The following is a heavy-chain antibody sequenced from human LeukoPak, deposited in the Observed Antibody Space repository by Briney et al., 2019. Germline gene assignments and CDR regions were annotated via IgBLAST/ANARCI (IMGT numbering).Heavy chain of an antibody. D-gene: IGHD6-19*01. Sequence: PGGSLRLSCAASGFTFSSYAMHWVRQAPGKGLEWVAVISYDGGNKYYADSVKGRFTISRDNSKNTLYLQMNSLRAEDTAVYYCARDIAVAGSGYYYYGMDVWGQGTTVTVSS. V-gene: IGHV3-30-3*01. CDR1: GFTFSSYA. CDR3: ARDIAVAGSGYYYYGMDV. CDR2: ISYDGGNK. J-gene: IGHJ6*02.